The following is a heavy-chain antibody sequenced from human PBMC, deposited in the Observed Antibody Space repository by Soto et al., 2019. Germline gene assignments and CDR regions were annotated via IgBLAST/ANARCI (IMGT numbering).Heavy chain of an antibody. Sequence: QVQLQQWGAGLLKPSETLSLTCAVYGGSFSGYYWSWIRQPPGKGLEWIGEINHSGSTNYNPSLKGRVTISVDTSKNQFSLKLSSVTAADTAVYYCARSRNYYGSGSYYTGNFDYWGQGTLVTVSS. V-gene: IGHV4-34*01. CDR3: ARSRNYYGSGSYYTGNFDY. CDR2: INHSGST. D-gene: IGHD3-10*01. J-gene: IGHJ4*02. CDR1: GGSFSGYY.